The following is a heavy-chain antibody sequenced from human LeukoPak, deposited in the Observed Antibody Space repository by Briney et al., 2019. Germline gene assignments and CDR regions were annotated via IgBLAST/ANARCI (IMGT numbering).Heavy chain of an antibody. V-gene: IGHV3-7*03. CDR1: GFTFTNYW. CDR2: IKQDGSER. Sequence: HPGGSLRLSCAASGFTFTNYWMSWVRQAPGKGLEWVANIKQDGSERYYVDSVRGRFTISRDNTKNSLYLQMNSLRAEDTAVCYCARDRGLVVTPFDYWGQGTLVTVSS. CDR3: ARDRGLVVTPFDY. J-gene: IGHJ4*02. D-gene: IGHD3-22*01.